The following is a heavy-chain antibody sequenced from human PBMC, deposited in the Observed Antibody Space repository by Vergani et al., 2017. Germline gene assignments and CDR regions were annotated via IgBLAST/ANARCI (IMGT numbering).Heavy chain of an antibody. CDR2: ISYDGSNK. CDR3: AKGTPPQYSSGWYWFDP. Sequence: QVQLVESGGGVVQPGRSLRLSCAASGFTFSSYAMHWVRQAPGKGLEWVAVISYDGSNKYYADSVKGRFTISRDNSKNTLYLQMNSLRAEDTAVYYCAKGTPPQYSSGWYWFDPWGQGTLVTVSS. V-gene: IGHV3-30-3*01. D-gene: IGHD6-19*01. J-gene: IGHJ5*02. CDR1: GFTFSSYA.